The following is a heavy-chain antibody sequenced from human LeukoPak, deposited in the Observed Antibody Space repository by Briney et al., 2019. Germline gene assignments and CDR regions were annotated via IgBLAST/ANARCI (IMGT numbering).Heavy chain of an antibody. J-gene: IGHJ6*03. CDR3: AREAAAGGFDDYYYYMDV. CDR1: GGSISSSSYY. CDR2: ISYSGST. Sequence: PSETLSLTCTVSGGSISSSSYYWSWIRQPPGKGLEWIGYISYSGSTNYNPSLKSRVTISVDTSKKQFSLTLSSVTAADTAVYYCAREAAAGGFDDYYYYMDVWGKGTTVTVSS. D-gene: IGHD6-13*01. V-gene: IGHV4-61*01.